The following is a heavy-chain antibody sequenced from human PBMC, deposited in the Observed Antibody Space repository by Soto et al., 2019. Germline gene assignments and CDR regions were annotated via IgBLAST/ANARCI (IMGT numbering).Heavy chain of an antibody. D-gene: IGHD2-2*01. CDR3: ARLQGYCSSTSCYYSWGIDY. Sequence: SETLSLTCTVSGGSISSSSYYWGWIRQPPGKGLEWIGSIYYSGSTYYNPSLKSRVTISVDTSKNQFSLKLSSVTAADTAVYYCARLQGYCSSTSCYYSWGIDYWGQGTLVTVSS. CDR2: IYYSGST. V-gene: IGHV4-39*01. J-gene: IGHJ4*02. CDR1: GGSISSSSYY.